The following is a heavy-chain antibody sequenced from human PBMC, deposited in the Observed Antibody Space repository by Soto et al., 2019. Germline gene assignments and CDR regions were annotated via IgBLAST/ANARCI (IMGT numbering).Heavy chain of an antibody. Sequence: GGSLRLSCAASGFTFSSYGMHWVRQAPGKGLEWVAVISYDGGNKYYADSVKGRFTISRDNSKNTLYLQMNSLRAEDTAVYYCAKDLSDILTGPTDYWGQGTLVTVSS. CDR2: ISYDGGNK. D-gene: IGHD3-9*01. CDR1: GFTFSSYG. J-gene: IGHJ4*02. CDR3: AKDLSDILTGPTDY. V-gene: IGHV3-30*18.